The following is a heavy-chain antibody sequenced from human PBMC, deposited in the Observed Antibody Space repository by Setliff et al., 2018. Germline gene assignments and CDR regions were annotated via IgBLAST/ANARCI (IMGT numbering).Heavy chain of an antibody. Sequence: GASVKVSCKASGYTFTDYSIHWVRQAPGQRLEWMGWINAGNGDTQLSQDFQGRLTITTDTSASTAYMELSSLRSEDMAVYFCARGPTYNYGIWDYWGQGTLVTVS. CDR3: ARGPTYNYGIWDY. J-gene: IGHJ4*02. V-gene: IGHV1-3*03. CDR1: GYTFTDYS. D-gene: IGHD5-18*01. CDR2: INAGNGDT.